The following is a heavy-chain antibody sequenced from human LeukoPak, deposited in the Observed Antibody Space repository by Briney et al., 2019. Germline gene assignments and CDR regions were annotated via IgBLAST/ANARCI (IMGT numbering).Heavy chain of an antibody. V-gene: IGHV4-4*07. CDR2: IYTSGST. CDR1: GGSISSYY. Sequence: KTSETLSLTCTVSGGSISSYYWSWIRQPAGKGLEWIGRIYTSGSTNYNPSLKSRVTISVDTSKNQFSLKLSSVTAADTAVYYCARDLMVTEVGYYYYYYMDVWGKGTTVTVSS. CDR3: ARDLMVTEVGYYYYYYMDV. D-gene: IGHD2-8*01. J-gene: IGHJ6*03.